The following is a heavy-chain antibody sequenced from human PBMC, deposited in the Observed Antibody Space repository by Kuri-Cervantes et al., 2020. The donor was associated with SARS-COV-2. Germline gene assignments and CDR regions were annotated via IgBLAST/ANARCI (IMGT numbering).Heavy chain of an antibody. J-gene: IGHJ6*03. CDR1: GGSFSGYY. Sequence: SQTLSLTCAVYGGSFSGYYWSWIRQPPGKGLEWIGEINHSGSTNYNPSLKSRVTISVDTSKNQFSLKLSSVTAEDTAVYYCASGYYYDSSGSKRTPYYYMDVWGKGTTVTVSS. V-gene: IGHV4-34*01. CDR2: INHSGST. D-gene: IGHD3-22*01. CDR3: ASGYYYDSSGSKRTPYYYMDV.